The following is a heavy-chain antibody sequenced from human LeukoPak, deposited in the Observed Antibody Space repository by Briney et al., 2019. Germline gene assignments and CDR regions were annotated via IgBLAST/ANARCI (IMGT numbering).Heavy chain of an antibody. Sequence: RGSLRLSCAASGFTFSSYWMHWVRQAPGKGLVWVSRINSDGSSTSYADSVKGRFTISRDNAKNTLYLQMNSLRAEDTAVYYCARGKMVRGVPDAFDIWGQGTMVTVSS. V-gene: IGHV3-74*01. CDR3: ARGKMVRGVPDAFDI. J-gene: IGHJ3*02. CDR2: INSDGSST. CDR1: GFTFSSYW. D-gene: IGHD3-10*01.